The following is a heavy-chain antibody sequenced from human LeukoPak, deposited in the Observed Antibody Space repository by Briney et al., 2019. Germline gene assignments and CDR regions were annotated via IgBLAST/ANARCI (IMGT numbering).Heavy chain of an antibody. CDR1: GFTFSSYA. J-gene: IGHJ4*02. V-gene: IGHV3-30*01. CDR2: ISYDGSNK. D-gene: IGHD5-12*01. Sequence: PGRSLRLSCAASGFTFSSYAMHWVRQAPGKGLEWVAVISYDGSNKYYADSVKGRFTISRDNSKNTLYLQMNSLRAEDTVVYYCARDKGRWLRYFDYWGQGTLVTVSS. CDR3: ARDKGRWLRYFDY.